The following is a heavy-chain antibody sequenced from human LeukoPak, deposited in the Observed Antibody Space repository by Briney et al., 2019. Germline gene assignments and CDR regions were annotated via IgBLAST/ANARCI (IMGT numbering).Heavy chain of an antibody. V-gene: IGHV1-18*01. CDR1: GYTFTSYG. CDR3: ARRTYSSSSSLFDY. Sequence: ASVKVSCKASGYTFTSYGISWVRQAPGQGLEWMAWISAYNGNTNYAQNLQGRFTMTTDTSTSTAYMELRSLRSDDTAFYYCARRTYSSSSSLFDYWGQGTLVTVSS. J-gene: IGHJ4*02. CDR2: ISAYNGNT. D-gene: IGHD6-6*01.